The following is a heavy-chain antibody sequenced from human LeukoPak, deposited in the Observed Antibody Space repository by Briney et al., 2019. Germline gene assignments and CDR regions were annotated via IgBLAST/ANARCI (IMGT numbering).Heavy chain of an antibody. J-gene: IGHJ2*01. Sequence: GASVKVSCKASGYTFTSYDINWVRQATGQGLEWMGWMNPNSGNTGYAQKFQGRVTMTRNTSISTAYMELSSVTAADTAVYYCARSVGATWDFDLWGRGTLVTVSS. D-gene: IGHD1-26*01. V-gene: IGHV1-8*01. CDR3: ARSVGATWDFDL. CDR1: GYTFTSYD. CDR2: MNPNSGNT.